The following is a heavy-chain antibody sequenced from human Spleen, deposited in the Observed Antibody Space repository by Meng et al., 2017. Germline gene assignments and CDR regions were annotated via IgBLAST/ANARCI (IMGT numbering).Heavy chain of an antibody. CDR3: ARDNYGDYGY. V-gene: IGHV4-34*01. CDR1: GGSFSGYY. J-gene: IGHJ4*02. CDR2: INHSGST. D-gene: IGHD4-17*01. Sequence: QVQLQQWGAGLLKPSETLSLTCAVYGGSFSGYYWSWIRQPPGKGLEWIGDINHSGSTNYNPSLKSRVTISVGTSKNQFSLKLSSVTAADTAIYYCARDNYGDYGYWGQGTLVTVSS.